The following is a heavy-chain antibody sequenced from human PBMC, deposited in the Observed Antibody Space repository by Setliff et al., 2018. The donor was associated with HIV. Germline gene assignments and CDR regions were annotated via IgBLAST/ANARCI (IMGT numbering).Heavy chain of an antibody. Sequence: GGSLRLSCEASGFTFSSYAMHWVRQAPGKGLEWVAFLRFDGSNQYYADSVKGRSTISRDNSRNTLYLQMHSLTPEDTAVYYCAKDVARRLAAIGRRGFFDSWGQGTLVTVSS. J-gene: IGHJ4*02. V-gene: IGHV3-30*02. CDR1: GFTFSSYA. D-gene: IGHD6-13*01. CDR2: LRFDGSNQ. CDR3: AKDVARRLAAIGRRGFFDS.